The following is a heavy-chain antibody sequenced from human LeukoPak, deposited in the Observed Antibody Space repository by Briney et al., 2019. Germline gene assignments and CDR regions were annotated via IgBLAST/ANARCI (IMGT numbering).Heavy chain of an antibody. CDR3: ASSKGIAALDY. CDR1: GGSFSGYY. Sequence: ASETLSLTCAVYGGSFSGYYWSWIRQPPGKGLEWIGEINYSGSTNYNPSLKSRVTISVDTSKDQFSLKLSSVTAADTAVYYCASSKGIAALDYWGQGTLVTVSS. J-gene: IGHJ4*02. D-gene: IGHD2/OR15-2a*01. V-gene: IGHV4-34*01. CDR2: INYSGST.